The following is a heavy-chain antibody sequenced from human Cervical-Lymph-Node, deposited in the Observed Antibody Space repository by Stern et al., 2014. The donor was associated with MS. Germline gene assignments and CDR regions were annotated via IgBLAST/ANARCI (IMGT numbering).Heavy chain of an antibody. CDR1: GGSISSYY. CDR3: ARGRLVGSVPGSRGRGLDS. D-gene: IGHD2-2*01. CDR2: IYHSGST. Sequence: QVKLQGPGPGLVKPSETLSLTCTVSGGSISSYYWRWIRQPPGKGMEWIGYIYHSGSTHRNTSLQSRVTTSVDTSKNQFSLTLSSMTAADTAVYYCARGRLVGSVPGSRGRGLDSWGQGALVTVSS. V-gene: IGHV4-59*01. J-gene: IGHJ4*02.